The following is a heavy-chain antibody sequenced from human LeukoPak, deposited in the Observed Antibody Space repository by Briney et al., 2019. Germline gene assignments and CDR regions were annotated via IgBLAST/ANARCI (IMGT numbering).Heavy chain of an antibody. CDR3: AKGDYYGSGSTFKNGMDV. V-gene: IGHV3-11*01. CDR2: ISDSGSTI. J-gene: IGHJ6*02. Sequence: GGSLRLSCAASGFIFSDYYMTWIRQTPGKGLEWLSYISDSGSTINSADSVKGRLTISRDNAKKSLFLQMNSLRAEETAVYYCAKGDYYGSGSTFKNGMDVWGQGTTATVSS. CDR1: GFIFSDYY. D-gene: IGHD3-10*01.